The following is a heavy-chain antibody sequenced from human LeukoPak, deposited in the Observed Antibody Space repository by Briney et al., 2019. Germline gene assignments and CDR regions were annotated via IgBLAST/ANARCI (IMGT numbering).Heavy chain of an antibody. CDR3: ARDRGFGDLSDWFDP. CDR1: GFTFSNYW. D-gene: IGHD3-10*01. J-gene: IGHJ5*02. CDR2: INGDGSTT. V-gene: IGHV3-74*01. Sequence: GGSLRLSCAASGFTFSNYWVHWVRQAPGKGLLWVSRINGDGSTTNYADSVKGRFTISRDNAKNTLYLQINSLRAEDMAVYYCARDRGFGDLSDWFDPWGQGTLVTVSS.